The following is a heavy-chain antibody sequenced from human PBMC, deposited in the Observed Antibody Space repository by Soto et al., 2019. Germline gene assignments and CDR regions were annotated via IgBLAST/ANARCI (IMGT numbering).Heavy chain of an antibody. CDR1: GFTFSVYW. V-gene: IGHV3-74*01. D-gene: IGHD4-4*01. CDR2: IDSDGSTT. Sequence: EVQLVESGGGLVQPGGSLRLSCEASGFTFSVYWMHWVRQAPGKGLVWVSRIDSDGSTTSYADSVKGRFTISRDNAKSTLYLQMTSLRAEDTAVYYCARPGYSNYGAGVDVWGQGTTVTVSS. J-gene: IGHJ6*02. CDR3: ARPGYSNYGAGVDV.